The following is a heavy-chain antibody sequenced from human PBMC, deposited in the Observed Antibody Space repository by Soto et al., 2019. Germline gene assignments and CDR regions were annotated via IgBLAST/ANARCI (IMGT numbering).Heavy chain of an antibody. CDR3: ATMNGYFEY. J-gene: IGHJ4*02. CDR1: GFRFSSYS. D-gene: IGHD3-22*01. V-gene: IGHV3-23*01. CDR2: ITATGDRT. Sequence: PGGSLRLSCADSGFRFSSYSMSWVRQTPGKGLEWVAAITATGDRTYYADSVTGRFTISRDNSKKTHYLQMTSLRAEDTAMYYCATMNGYFEYWGQGTPVT.